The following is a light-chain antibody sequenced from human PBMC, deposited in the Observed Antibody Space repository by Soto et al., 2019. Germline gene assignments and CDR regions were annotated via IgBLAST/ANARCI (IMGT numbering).Light chain of an antibody. Sequence: QSALTQPASVSGSPGQSITISCTGTSSDIGDYNYVSWYQQHPGKAPKLMIYEVTNRPSGVSNRFSGSKSGNTASLTISGLQAEDEADYYCSSYTTTSTTFGGGTKVTVL. CDR2: EVT. V-gene: IGLV2-14*01. CDR1: SSDIGDYNY. J-gene: IGLJ3*02. CDR3: SSYTTTSTT.